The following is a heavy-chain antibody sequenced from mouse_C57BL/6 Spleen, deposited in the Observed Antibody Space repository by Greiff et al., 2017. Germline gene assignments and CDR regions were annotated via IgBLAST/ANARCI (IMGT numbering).Heavy chain of an antibody. CDR2: ISDGGSYT. CDR3: ARRPITTVVEGAMDY. J-gene: IGHJ4*01. V-gene: IGHV5-4*03. Sequence: DVMLVESGGGLVKPGGSLKLSCAASGFTFSSYAMSWVRQTPEKRLEWVATISDGGSYTYYPDNVKGRFTISRDNAKNNLYLQMSHLKSEDTAMYYCARRPITTVVEGAMDYWGQGTSVTVSS. D-gene: IGHD1-1*01. CDR1: GFTFSSYA.